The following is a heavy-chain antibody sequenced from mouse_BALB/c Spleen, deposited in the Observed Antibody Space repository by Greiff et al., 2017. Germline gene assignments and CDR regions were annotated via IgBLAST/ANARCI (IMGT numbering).Heavy chain of an antibody. J-gene: IGHJ2*01. CDR1: GFTFSDYY. CDR2: ISDGGSYT. V-gene: IGHV5-4*02. Sequence: EVQRVESGGGLVKPGGSLKLSCAASGFTFSDYYMYWVRQTPEKRLEWVATISDGGSYTYYPDSVKGRFTISRDNAKNNLYLQMSSLKSEDTAMYYCASNGFDYWGQGTTLTVSS. CDR3: ASNGFDY.